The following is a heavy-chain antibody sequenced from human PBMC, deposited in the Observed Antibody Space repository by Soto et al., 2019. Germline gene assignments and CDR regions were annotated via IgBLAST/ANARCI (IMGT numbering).Heavy chain of an antibody. CDR1: GYTLTGYY. CDR2: INPNSGVT. D-gene: IGHD6-19*01. V-gene: IGHV1-2*02. Sequence: SVKVSCKASGYTLTGYYVHWVRQAPGQGLEWMGWINPNSGVTKYAHKFQGRVTMTRDTSISTAYMEVSRLRSDDTAVYYCARGGEVAATEWGQGTLVTVSS. CDR3: ARGGEVAATE. J-gene: IGHJ4*02.